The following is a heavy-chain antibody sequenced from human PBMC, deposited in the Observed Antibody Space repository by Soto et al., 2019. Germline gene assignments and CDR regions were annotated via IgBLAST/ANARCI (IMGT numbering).Heavy chain of an antibody. V-gene: IGHV3-9*01. CDR3: ARTTVYYYYGMDV. Sequence: EVQLVESGGGLVQPGRSLRLSCAASGFTFDDYAMHWVRQAPGKGLEWVSGISWNSGSIGYADSVKGRFTISRDNSKNTLYLQMNSLRAEDTAVYYCARTTVYYYYGMDVWGQGTTVTVSS. CDR1: GFTFDDYA. CDR2: ISWNSGSI. J-gene: IGHJ6*02. D-gene: IGHD4-17*01.